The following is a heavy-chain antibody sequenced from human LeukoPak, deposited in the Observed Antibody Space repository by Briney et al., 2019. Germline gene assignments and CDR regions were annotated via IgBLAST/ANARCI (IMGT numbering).Heavy chain of an antibody. Sequence: NPSETLSLTCTVSGGSISSYYWSWIRQPAGKGLEWIGRIYTSGSTNYNPSLKSRVTMSVDTSKNQFSLKLSSVTAADTAVYYCARDRGILTGYYYYYYMDVWGKGTTVTISS. J-gene: IGHJ6*03. D-gene: IGHD3-9*01. CDR3: ARDRGILTGYYYYYYMDV. CDR2: IYTSGST. CDR1: GGSISSYY. V-gene: IGHV4-4*07.